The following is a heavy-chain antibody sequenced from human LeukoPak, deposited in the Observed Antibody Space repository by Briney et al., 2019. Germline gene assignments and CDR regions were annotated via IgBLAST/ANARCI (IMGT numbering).Heavy chain of an antibody. Sequence: ASVKVSCKASGYTFTSYAMHWVRQAPGQRLEWMGWINAGNGNTKYSQKFQGRVTITRDTSASTAYMELSSLRSEDTAVYYCARVDCSSTSCYSYNWFDPWGQGTLVTVSS. V-gene: IGHV1-3*01. J-gene: IGHJ5*02. CDR3: ARVDCSSTSCYSYNWFDP. CDR1: GYTFTSYA. CDR2: INAGNGNT. D-gene: IGHD2-2*01.